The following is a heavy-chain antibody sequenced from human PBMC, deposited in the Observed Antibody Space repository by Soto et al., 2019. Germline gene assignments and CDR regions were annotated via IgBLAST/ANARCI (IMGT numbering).Heavy chain of an antibody. V-gene: IGHV1-3*01. CDR2: INAGNGNT. D-gene: IGHD6-19*01. CDR3: AKGGRQWLVTSDFNY. J-gene: IGHJ4*02. Sequence: GASVKVSCKASGYTFTIYAMHWVRQAPGQRLEWMGWINAGNGNTKYSQKFQGRFTISRDSSKNTVSLEMTSLRAEDTAVYYCAKGGRQWLVTSDFNYWGQGALVTVSS. CDR1: GYTFTIYA.